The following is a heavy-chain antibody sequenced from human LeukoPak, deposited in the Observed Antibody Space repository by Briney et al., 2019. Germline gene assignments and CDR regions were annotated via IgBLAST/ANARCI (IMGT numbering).Heavy chain of an antibody. J-gene: IGHJ4*02. CDR1: GFTFNSYA. CDR3: AKTPHY. V-gene: IGHV3-30*18. Sequence: PGRSLRLSCAASGFTFNSYAMHWARQAPGKGLEWVALISYGGSNKYYADSVKGRFTIYRDNSKNTLYLQMNSLRAEDTAVYYCAKTPHYWGQGTLVTVSS. CDR2: ISYGGSNK.